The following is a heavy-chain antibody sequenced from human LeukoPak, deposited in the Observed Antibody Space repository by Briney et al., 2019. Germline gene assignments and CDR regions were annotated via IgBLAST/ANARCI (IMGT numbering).Heavy chain of an antibody. D-gene: IGHD4-23*01. CDR2: ISHNGDT. J-gene: IGHJ4*02. V-gene: IGHV4-59*08. Sequence: SETPSLTCSVSGDSLSSYFWSWIRQPPGQGLEWIGYISHNGDTNYNPSLKSRVTISVDTSKNEFSLRLTSVTAADTAVYYCARHRLQWSLVEYWGQGSLVTVSS. CDR1: GDSLSSYF. CDR3: ARHRLQWSLVEY.